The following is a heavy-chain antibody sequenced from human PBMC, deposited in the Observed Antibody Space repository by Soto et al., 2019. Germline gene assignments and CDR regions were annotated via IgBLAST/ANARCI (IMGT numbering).Heavy chain of an antibody. V-gene: IGHV3-23*01. CDR2: ISGSGGST. CDR3: AKDRGVVVVVAATTWDY. CDR1: GFTFSSYA. J-gene: IGHJ4*02. D-gene: IGHD2-15*01. Sequence: GGSLRLSCAASGFTFSSYAMSWVRQAPGKGLEWVSAISGSGGSTYYADSVKGRFTISRDNSKNTLYLQMNGLRAEDTAVYYCAKDRGVVVVVAATTWDYWGQGTLVTVSS.